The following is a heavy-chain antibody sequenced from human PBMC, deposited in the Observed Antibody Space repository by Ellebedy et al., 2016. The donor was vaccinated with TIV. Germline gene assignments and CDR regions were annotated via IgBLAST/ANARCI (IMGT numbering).Heavy chain of an antibody. CDR2: IKPDGREK. Sequence: GESLKISCAASGFTFSSYWMSWVRQAPGKGLEWVANIKPDGREKDYVDSVKGRFTISRDNAKDTLFLQMNSLRAEDTAIYYCAKDQVAGDGRWVFDSWGQGTVVTVSS. D-gene: IGHD5-24*01. CDR1: GFTFSSYW. J-gene: IGHJ3*01. CDR3: AKDQVAGDGRWVFDS. V-gene: IGHV3-7*03.